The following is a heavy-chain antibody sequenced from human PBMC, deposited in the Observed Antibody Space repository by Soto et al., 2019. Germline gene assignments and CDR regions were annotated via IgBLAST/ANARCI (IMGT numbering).Heavy chain of an antibody. CDR3: ARTITGYFWAGDY. Sequence: PGGSLRLSCAASGFTFNMYAMSWVRQAPGKGLEWVSGIGGSGANTYYADFVKGRFTISRDNCKKTLYLQMDRLRAEDTAIYYCARTITGYFWAGDYWGQGTLVTVSS. J-gene: IGHJ4*02. CDR1: GFTFNMYA. CDR2: IGGSGANT. V-gene: IGHV3-23*01. D-gene: IGHD1-1*01.